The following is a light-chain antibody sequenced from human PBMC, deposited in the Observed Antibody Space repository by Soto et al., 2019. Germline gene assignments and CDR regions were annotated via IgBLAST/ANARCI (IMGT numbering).Light chain of an antibody. J-gene: IGKJ5*01. CDR2: DAS. CDR1: QNIRNL. Sequence: EIEMTQSPSTLPASVGDSVTITCRASQNIRNLLAWYQQKPGKAPKPLIYDASTLKTGVPSRFSGSGSGSEFNFTITGLQPDDFATYFCQQYNTYSTFGQGTRLEI. CDR3: QQYNTYST. V-gene: IGKV1-5*01.